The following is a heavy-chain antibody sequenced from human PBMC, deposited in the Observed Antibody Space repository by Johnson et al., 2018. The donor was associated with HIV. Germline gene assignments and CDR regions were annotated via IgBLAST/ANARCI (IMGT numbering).Heavy chain of an antibody. CDR3: TRTDDTYHYESGGYIDAFDI. J-gene: IGHJ3*02. V-gene: IGHV3-73*02. CDR2: LSSEPNSFAT. CDR1: GFPFSDSA. Sequence: VQVVESGGGLVQPGASLKLSCAASGFPFSDSALHWVRQASGNRLAWVGRLSSEPNSFATASAASVKRRFTISRDDSKSTALLQMNSLTTDYTAVYYCTRTDDTYHYESGGYIDAFDIWGQGTLVTVSS. D-gene: IGHD3-22*01.